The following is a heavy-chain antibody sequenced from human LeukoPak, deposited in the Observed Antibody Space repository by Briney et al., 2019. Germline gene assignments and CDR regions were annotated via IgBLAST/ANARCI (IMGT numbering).Heavy chain of an antibody. D-gene: IGHD2-15*01. CDR2: ISYDGSNK. CDR1: GFTFSSYA. V-gene: IGHV3-30-3*01. Sequence: PGGSLRLSCAASGFTFSSYAMHWVRQAPGKGLEWVAVISYDGSNKYYADSVKGRFTISRDNSKNTLYLQMNSLRAEDTAVYYCARSGRGLLDAFDIWGQGTMVTVSS. CDR3: ARSGRGLLDAFDI. J-gene: IGHJ3*02.